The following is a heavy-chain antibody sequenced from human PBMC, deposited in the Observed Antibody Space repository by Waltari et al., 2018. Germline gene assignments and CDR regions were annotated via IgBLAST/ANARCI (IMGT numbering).Heavy chain of an antibody. CDR1: GFTFSSYS. D-gene: IGHD3-16*01. CDR3: ARDAYASFDY. CDR2: ISRSSSYI. V-gene: IGHV3-21*01. J-gene: IGHJ4*02. Sequence: EVQLVESGGGLVKPGGSLSPSCAASGFTFSSYSMNWVRQDPGKGLEWVASISRSSSYIYYADSVKGRFTISRDNAKNSLYLQMNSLRAEDTAVYYCARDAYASFDYWGQGTLVTVSS.